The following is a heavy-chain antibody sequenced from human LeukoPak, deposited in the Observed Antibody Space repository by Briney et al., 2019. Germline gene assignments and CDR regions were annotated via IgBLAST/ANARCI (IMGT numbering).Heavy chain of an antibody. J-gene: IGHJ4*02. CDR2: ISSSSRSI. Sequence: PGGSLRLSCAASGFTFSSYTMNWVRQAPGKGLEWVSSISSSSRSIFYADSVRGRFTTSGDNAKNTLYLQMNSLRVEDTAVYYCAPIGAGYWGQGTLVTVSS. V-gene: IGHV3-21*01. D-gene: IGHD4/OR15-4a*01. CDR3: APIGAGY. CDR1: GFTFSSYT.